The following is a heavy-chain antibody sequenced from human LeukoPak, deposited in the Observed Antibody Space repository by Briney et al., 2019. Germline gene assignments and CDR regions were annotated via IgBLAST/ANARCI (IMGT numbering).Heavy chain of an antibody. Sequence: GGSLRLSCAASGFTFSSYSMNWVRQAPGKGLEWVAYIGLSTSLIYYADSVKGRFTFSRDNAKNSLYLQMSSLRDDDTAVYYCARDVGWAFDYWGRGILVTVSS. J-gene: IGHJ4*02. V-gene: IGHV3-48*02. CDR3: ARDVGWAFDY. D-gene: IGHD2-15*01. CDR1: GFTFSSYS. CDR2: IGLSTSLI.